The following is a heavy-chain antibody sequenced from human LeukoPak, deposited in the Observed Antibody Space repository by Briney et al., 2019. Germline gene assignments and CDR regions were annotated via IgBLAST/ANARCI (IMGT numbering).Heavy chain of an antibody. D-gene: IGHD3-16*01. Sequence: GGSLKLSCVASGFTFSFYAMSWVRQAPGKGLEWVSGMIAGGTSTYYADSVKGRFTISRDNSKNTLYLHMDSLRAEDTAIYYCAKMRGIVITFGGVIFDSWGQGTLATVSS. CDR1: GFTFSFYA. J-gene: IGHJ4*02. V-gene: IGHV3-23*01. CDR2: MIAGGTST. CDR3: AKMRGIVITFGGVIFDS.